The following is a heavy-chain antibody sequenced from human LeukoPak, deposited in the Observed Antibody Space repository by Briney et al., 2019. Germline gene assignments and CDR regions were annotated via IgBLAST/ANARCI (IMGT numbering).Heavy chain of an antibody. CDR1: GFSFNSFG. CDR3: ARQILRGSYFYYLDV. V-gene: IGHV3-23*01. J-gene: IGHJ6*03. CDR2: IHSRGDNT. D-gene: IGHD3-10*01. Sequence: GGSLRLSCAASGFSFNSFGRRWVRQTPGKGLEWVSSIHSRGDNTHYADSLEGRFTISRDTWKNTVYLQMNRLRVEDTATYYCARQILRGSYFYYLDVWGTGTPVTVSS.